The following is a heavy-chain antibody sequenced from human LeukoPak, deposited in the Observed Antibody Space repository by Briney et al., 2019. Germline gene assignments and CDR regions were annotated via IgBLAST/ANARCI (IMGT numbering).Heavy chain of an antibody. D-gene: IGHD1-26*01. Sequence: SETLSLTCTVSGGSISSSSYYWGWIRQPPGKGLEWIGSIYYSGSTYYNPSLKSRVTISVDTSKNQFSLKLSSVTAADTAVYYCARHLGGSYGIGRAFDIWGQGTMVTVSS. J-gene: IGHJ3*02. CDR2: IYYSGST. CDR3: ARHLGGSYGIGRAFDI. V-gene: IGHV4-39*01. CDR1: GGSISSSSYY.